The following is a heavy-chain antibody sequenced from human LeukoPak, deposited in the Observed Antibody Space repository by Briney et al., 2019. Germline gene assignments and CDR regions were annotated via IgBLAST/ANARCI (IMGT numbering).Heavy chain of an antibody. CDR3: AKDGYYGSGEYFDY. Sequence: GGSLRLSCAASGFTFSSYGMHWVRQAPGKGLEWVAFIRYDGSNKYYADSVKGRFTISRDNSKNTLCLQMNSLRAEDTAVYYCAKDGYYGSGEYFDYWGQGTLVTVSS. V-gene: IGHV3-30*02. D-gene: IGHD3-10*01. CDR1: GFTFSSYG. J-gene: IGHJ4*02. CDR2: IRYDGSNK.